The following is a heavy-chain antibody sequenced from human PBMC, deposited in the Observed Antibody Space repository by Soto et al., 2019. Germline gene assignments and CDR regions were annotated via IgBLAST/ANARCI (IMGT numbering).Heavy chain of an antibody. Sequence: SVKVSCKASGGTFSSYAISWVRQSPGQGLEWMGGIIPVFGTGIYAQKFQGRVTITADKSTNTAYMELSSLRSEDTAVYFCARVGGTGGYTYGLDYWGQGTLVTVSS. CDR1: GGTFSSYA. CDR2: IIPVFGTG. D-gene: IGHD5-18*01. J-gene: IGHJ4*02. V-gene: IGHV1-69*06. CDR3: ARVGGTGGYTYGLDY.